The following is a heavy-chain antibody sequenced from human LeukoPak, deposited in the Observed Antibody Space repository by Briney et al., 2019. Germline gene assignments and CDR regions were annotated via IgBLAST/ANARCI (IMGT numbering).Heavy chain of an antibody. V-gene: IGHV3-30*04. J-gene: IGHJ4*02. CDR3: ARDLSYGGLDF. CDR2: ISYDGSKS. D-gene: IGHD4-23*01. Sequence: GGSLRLSCAASGFTFSNYALHWVRQAPGKGPEWVAVISYDGSKSYYADSVKGRYTVSRDNSKNTLYLHMNSLRVEDTAVYYCARDLSYGGLDFRGQGTLVTVSS. CDR1: GFTFSNYA.